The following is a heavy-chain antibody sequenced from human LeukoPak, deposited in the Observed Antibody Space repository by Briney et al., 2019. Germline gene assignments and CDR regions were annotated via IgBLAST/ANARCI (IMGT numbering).Heavy chain of an antibody. D-gene: IGHD6-13*01. V-gene: IGHV1-2*02. CDR2: INPNSGGT. CDR1: GYTFTGYY. CDR3: ARGNSSSWGRFDP. J-gene: IGHJ5*02. Sequence: GASVKVSCKASGYTFTGYYMHWVRQAPGQGLEWMGWINPNSGGTNYAQKFQGRVTMNRDTSISTAYMELSRLRSDDTAVYYCARGNSSSWGRFDPWGQGTLVTVSS.